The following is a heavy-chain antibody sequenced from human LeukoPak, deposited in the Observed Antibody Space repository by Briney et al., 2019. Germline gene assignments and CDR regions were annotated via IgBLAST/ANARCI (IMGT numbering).Heavy chain of an antibody. CDR3: ARGSRDYDFWSGFWFEYYFDY. Sequence: GGSLRLSCAASGFTFSSYAMHWVRQAPGKGLEYVSAISSNGGSTYYANSVKGRFTISRDNSKNTLYLQMGSLRAEDMAVYYCARGSRDYDFWSGFWFEYYFDYWGQGTLVTVPS. CDR2: ISSNGGST. J-gene: IGHJ4*02. V-gene: IGHV3-64*01. CDR1: GFTFSSYA. D-gene: IGHD3-3*01.